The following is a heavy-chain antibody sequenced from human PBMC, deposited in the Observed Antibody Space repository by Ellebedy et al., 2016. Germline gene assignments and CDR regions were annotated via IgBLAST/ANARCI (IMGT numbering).Heavy chain of an antibody. Sequence: GGSLRLXXAASGFTFSSYAMHWVRQAPGKGLEWVAVISYDGSNKYYADSVKGRFTISRDNSKNTLYLQMNSLRAEDTAVYYCARDLPKGSYYYYYGMDVWGQGTTVTVSS. V-gene: IGHV3-30-3*01. CDR3: ARDLPKGSYYYYYGMDV. D-gene: IGHD5/OR15-5a*01. CDR2: ISYDGSNK. CDR1: GFTFSSYA. J-gene: IGHJ6*02.